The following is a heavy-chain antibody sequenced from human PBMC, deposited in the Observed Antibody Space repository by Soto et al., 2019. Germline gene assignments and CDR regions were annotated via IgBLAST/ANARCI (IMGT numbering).Heavy chain of an antibody. CDR1: GGSISSXY. J-gene: IGHJ4*02. Sequence: LXLXCTVSGGSISSXYWSWIRQPPGKGLEWIGYIYYSGSTNYNPSLKSRVTISVDTSKNQFSLKLRSVTAEDTAVYYCARVLAGYIDYWGQGTLGTVSS. CDR2: IYYSGST. V-gene: IGHV4-59*01. D-gene: IGHD6-13*01. CDR3: ARVLAGYIDY.